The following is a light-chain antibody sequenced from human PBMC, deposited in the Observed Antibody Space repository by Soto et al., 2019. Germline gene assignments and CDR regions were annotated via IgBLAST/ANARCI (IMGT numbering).Light chain of an antibody. J-gene: IGKJ1*01. CDR3: MQALQTWT. CDR2: LGS. CDR1: QSLLHSNGYYY. Sequence: DIVMTQSPPSLPVTPGEPASISCRSSQSLLHSNGYYYLDWYLQKPGQSPQLLIYLGSNRASGVPDRFSGSGSGTDFTLKISRVEAEDVGVYYCMQALQTWTFGQGTKVEIK. V-gene: IGKV2-28*01.